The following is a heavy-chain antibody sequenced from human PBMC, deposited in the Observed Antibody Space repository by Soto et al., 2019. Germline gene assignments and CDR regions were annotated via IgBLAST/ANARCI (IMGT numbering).Heavy chain of an antibody. CDR1: GYTFTNYG. V-gene: IGHV1-18*01. CDR2: FNPANRNT. CDR3: ARVRFGEPFDF. J-gene: IGHJ4*02. D-gene: IGHD2-21*01. Sequence: ASVTLSCKVSGYTFTNYGITCVRQAPGQGLEWVVSFNPANRNTNYAQKFQDRVSMTTDTSTNTAYEEVRGLRSDDTALYYCARVRFGEPFDFWGQGILVTVSS.